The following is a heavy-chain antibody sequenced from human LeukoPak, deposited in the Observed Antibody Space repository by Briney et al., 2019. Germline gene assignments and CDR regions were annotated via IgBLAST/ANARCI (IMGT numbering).Heavy chain of an antibody. D-gene: IGHD6-13*01. CDR1: GFTFNNYG. Sequence: GRSLRLSCAASGFTFNNYGMHYVRQAPGKGLEWVAVISDDGRNKNYADSVKGRFTISRDNSNNTLYLQMNSLRAEDTGVYYCAKDRETTASGTFDYWGQGTLVTISS. CDR2: ISDDGRNK. J-gene: IGHJ4*02. V-gene: IGHV3-30*18. CDR3: AKDRETTASGTFDY.